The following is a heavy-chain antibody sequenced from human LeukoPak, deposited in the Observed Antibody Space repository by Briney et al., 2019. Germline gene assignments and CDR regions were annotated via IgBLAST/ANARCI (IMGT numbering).Heavy chain of an antibody. Sequence: GGSLRLSCTASGFTFSSYSMNWVCQAPGKGLEWISYISSDNSIIYYADSVKGRFTISRDNAKNSLYLQMNSLRAEDTAVYYCASLGFDPDYWGQGTLVTVSS. D-gene: IGHD3-9*01. CDR3: ASLGFDPDY. J-gene: IGHJ4*02. CDR1: GFTFSSYS. CDR2: ISSDNSII. V-gene: IGHV3-48*04.